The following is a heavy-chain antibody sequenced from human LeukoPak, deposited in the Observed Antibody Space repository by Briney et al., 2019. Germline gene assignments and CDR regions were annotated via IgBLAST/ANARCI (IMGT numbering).Heavy chain of an antibody. D-gene: IGHD3-22*01. V-gene: IGHV3-9*01. J-gene: IGHJ4*02. CDR1: GFTFDDYA. Sequence: GGSLRLSCAASGFTFDDYAMHWVRQAPGKGLEWVSGISWNSGSIGYADSVKGRFTISRDNAKNSLYLQMNSLRAEDTAVYYCARRYKQYYDSSVYYFDYWGQGTLVTVSS. CDR2: ISWNSGSI. CDR3: ARRYKQYYDSSVYYFDY.